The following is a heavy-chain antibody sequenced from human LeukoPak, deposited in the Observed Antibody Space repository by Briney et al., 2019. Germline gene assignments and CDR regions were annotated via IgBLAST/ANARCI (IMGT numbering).Heavy chain of an antibody. CDR3: ARSVITMVRGVISYWFDP. J-gene: IGHJ5*02. V-gene: IGHV4-30-4*01. CDR1: GGSISSGDYY. Sequence: PSETLSLTCTVSGGSISSGDYYWSWIRQPPGKGLEWIGYIYYSGSTYYIPSLKSRVTISVDTSKNQFSPKLSSVTAADTAVYYCARSVITMVRGVISYWFDPWGQGTLVTVSS. D-gene: IGHD3-10*01. CDR2: IYYSGST.